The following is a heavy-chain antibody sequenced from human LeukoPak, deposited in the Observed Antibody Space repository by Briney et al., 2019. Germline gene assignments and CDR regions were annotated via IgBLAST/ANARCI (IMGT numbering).Heavy chain of an antibody. CDR1: GFTFNDHY. J-gene: IGHJ5*01. Sequence: GGSLRLSCAASGFTFNDHYMAWVRQSPGKGLEWVSYISSWGTIVHYADSVEGRFTLSRDNAENSLELQMHSLRVEDTAIYYCARSNGDSDVNWLDSWGQGTLVTVSS. CDR3: ARSNGDSDVNWLDS. D-gene: IGHD7-27*01. CDR2: ISSWGTIV. V-gene: IGHV3-11*01.